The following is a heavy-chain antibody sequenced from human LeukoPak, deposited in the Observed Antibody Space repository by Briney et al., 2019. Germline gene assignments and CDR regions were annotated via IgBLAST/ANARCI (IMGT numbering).Heavy chain of an antibody. CDR1: GYTFTDYY. CDR2: INPNSGGT. D-gene: IGHD4/OR15-4a*01. J-gene: IGHJ4*02. CDR3: ARAANPQDCFDC. V-gene: IGHV1-2*02. Sequence: GASVKVSSKASGYTFTDYYMHWVRQAPGQGLEWMGWINPNSGGTNYAQKFQGRVTMTRDTSLSTAYMELSRLTSDDTAVYYCARAANPQDCFDCWGQRTLVTVSS.